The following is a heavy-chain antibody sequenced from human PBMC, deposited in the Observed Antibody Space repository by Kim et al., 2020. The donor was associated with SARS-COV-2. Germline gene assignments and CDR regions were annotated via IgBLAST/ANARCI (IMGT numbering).Heavy chain of an antibody. V-gene: IGHV4-39*01. CDR3: ARHLRNWYFDL. CDR1: GGSISSSDYY. Sequence: SETPSLTCSVSGGSISSSDYYWGWIRQPPGKGLEWIATIYYSGSTYYNPSLKGRVTISVDTSKKQFSLRLSSVTAADAAVYYCARHLRNWYFDLWGRGTL. J-gene: IGHJ2*01. CDR2: IYYSGST.